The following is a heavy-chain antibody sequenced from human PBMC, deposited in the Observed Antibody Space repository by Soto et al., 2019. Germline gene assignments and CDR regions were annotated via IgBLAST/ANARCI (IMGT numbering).Heavy chain of an antibody. Sequence: QVQLQESGPGLVKPSETLSLTCTVSGGSINSYYWSWIRQPPGKGLEWIGYIYYSGSTNYNPSLKGRVTISVDTSKTQFSRKLGSVTGADTAVYYCARRYGGNFDYWGQGTLVTVSS. D-gene: IGHD1-26*01. CDR2: IYYSGST. CDR3: ARRYGGNFDY. CDR1: GGSINSYY. V-gene: IGHV4-59*01. J-gene: IGHJ4*02.